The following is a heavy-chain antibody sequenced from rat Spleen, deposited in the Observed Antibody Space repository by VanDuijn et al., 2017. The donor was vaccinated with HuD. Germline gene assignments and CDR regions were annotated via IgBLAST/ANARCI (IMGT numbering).Heavy chain of an antibody. Sequence: EVQLVESDGGLVQPGRSLKLSCVASGFIFSDHYVAWVRQAPTKGLEWVASITNAAGKVHYPDSVKGRFTISRDTAQNTLYLQMNSPTSEDTATYYCTPGDYGYTRLFVYWGQGTLVTVSS. D-gene: IGHD1-9*01. V-gene: IGHV5-20*01. CDR2: ITNAAGKV. CDR3: TPGDYGYTRLFVY. CDR1: GFIFSDHY. J-gene: IGHJ3*01.